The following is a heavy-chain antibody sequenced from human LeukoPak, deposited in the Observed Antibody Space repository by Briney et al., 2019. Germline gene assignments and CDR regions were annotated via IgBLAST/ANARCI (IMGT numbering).Heavy chain of an antibody. V-gene: IGHV1-2*06. Sequence: ASVKVSCKASGYTFTGYYMHWVRQAPGQGLEWMGRINPNSGGTNYAQKFQGRVTMTRDTSISTAYMELSRLRSDDTAGYYCARPAKRGYCSGGSCWSWFDPWGQGTLVTVSS. CDR3: ARPAKRGYCSGGSCWSWFDP. CDR1: GYTFTGYY. D-gene: IGHD2-15*01. J-gene: IGHJ5*02. CDR2: INPNSGGT.